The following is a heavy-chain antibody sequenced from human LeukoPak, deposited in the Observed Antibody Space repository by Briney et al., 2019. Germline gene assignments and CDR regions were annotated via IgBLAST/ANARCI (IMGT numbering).Heavy chain of an antibody. CDR1: GFTFISYS. CDR2: ISSSSSYI. CDR3: ARGIAAAQPWFDP. J-gene: IGHJ5*02. V-gene: IGHV3-21*01. Sequence: GGSLRLSCAASGFTFISYSMNWVRQASGKGLEWVSSISSSSSYIYYADSVKGRFTISRDNAKNSLYLQMNSLRAEDTAVYYCARGIAAAQPWFDPWGQGTLVTVSS. D-gene: IGHD6-13*01.